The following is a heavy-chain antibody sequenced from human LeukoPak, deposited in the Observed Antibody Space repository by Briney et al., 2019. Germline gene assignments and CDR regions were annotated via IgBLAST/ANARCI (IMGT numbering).Heavy chain of an antibody. V-gene: IGHV1-69*05. CDR1: GGTFSSYA. Sequence: GASVKVSCKASGGTFSSYATSWVRQAPGQGLEWMGRIIPIFGTANYAQKFQGRVTITTDESTSTAYMELSSLRSEDTAVYYCARGYGGDGYNSRFDIWGQGTTVTVSS. CDR3: ARGYGGDGYNSRFDI. J-gene: IGHJ3*02. D-gene: IGHD5-24*01. CDR2: IIPIFGTA.